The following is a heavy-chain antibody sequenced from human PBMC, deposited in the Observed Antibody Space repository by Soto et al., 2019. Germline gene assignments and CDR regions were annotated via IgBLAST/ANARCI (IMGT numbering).Heavy chain of an antibody. CDR3: AREYDIWGEDWFDP. CDR2: ISGYNGDT. V-gene: IGHV1-18*01. CDR1: GYTFTNFG. D-gene: IGHD3-9*01. J-gene: IGHJ5*02. Sequence: QVQLVQSGGEMRKPGASVKVSCKASGYTFTNFGISWVRQAPGQGFEWVGWISGYNGDTNYAPKFRGRVIMTKDTSTTTAYMELKTLTSDDTAVYYCAREYDIWGEDWFDPWGQGTLVTVSS.